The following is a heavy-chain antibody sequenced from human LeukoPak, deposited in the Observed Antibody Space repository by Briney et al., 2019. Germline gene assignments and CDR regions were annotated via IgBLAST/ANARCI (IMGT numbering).Heavy chain of an antibody. CDR3: ARGKVVVAATLKWFDP. CDR1: GGSFSGYY. D-gene: IGHD2-15*01. Sequence: SETLSLTCAVYGGSFSGYYWSWIRQPPGKGLEWIGEINHSGSTNYNPSLKSRVTISVDTSKNRFSLKLSSVTAADTAVYYCARGKVVVAATLKWFDPWGQGTLVTVSS. J-gene: IGHJ5*02. CDR2: INHSGST. V-gene: IGHV4-34*01.